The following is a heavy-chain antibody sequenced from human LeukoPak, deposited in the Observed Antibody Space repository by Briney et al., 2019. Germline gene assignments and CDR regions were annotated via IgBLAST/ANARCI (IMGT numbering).Heavy chain of an antibody. V-gene: IGHV3-48*04. Sequence: GGSLRLSCAASGFTFSSYSMNWVRQAPGKGLEWVSYISSSSSTIYYADSVKGRFTISRDNAKNSLYLQMNSLRAEDTAVYYCARDPRYSYGYYWGQGTLITVSS. D-gene: IGHD5-18*01. J-gene: IGHJ4*02. CDR2: ISSSSSTI. CDR3: ARDPRYSYGYY. CDR1: GFTFSSYS.